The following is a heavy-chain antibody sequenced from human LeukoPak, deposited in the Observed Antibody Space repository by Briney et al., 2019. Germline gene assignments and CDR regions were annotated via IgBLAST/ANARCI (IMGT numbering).Heavy chain of an antibody. J-gene: IGHJ3*02. CDR3: TSRYCTTTNCYSFDN. V-gene: IGHV3-48*02. Sequence: GGSLRLSCAASGFTFSAYSMNWVRQAPGKGLEWISFIDSGGGATYYADSVKGRFTISRDNAKNSLYLQMNSLRDEDTAVYYCTSRYCTTTNCYSFDNWGQGTMVTVSS. CDR1: GFTFSAYS. D-gene: IGHD2-2*01. CDR2: IDSGGGAT.